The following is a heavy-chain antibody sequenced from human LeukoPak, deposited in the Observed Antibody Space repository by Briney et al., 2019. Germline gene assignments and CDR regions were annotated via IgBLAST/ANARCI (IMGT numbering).Heavy chain of an antibody. Sequence: GGSLRLSCAASGFTVSSNYMSWVRQAPGKGLEWVAVISYDGSNKYYADSVKGRFTIPRDNSKNTLYLQMNSLRAEDTAVYYCARVQGGRWFGEFYDWGQGTLVTVSS. V-gene: IGHV3-30*03. CDR1: GFTVSSNY. D-gene: IGHD3-10*01. J-gene: IGHJ4*02. CDR2: ISYDGSNK. CDR3: ARVQGGRWFGEFYD.